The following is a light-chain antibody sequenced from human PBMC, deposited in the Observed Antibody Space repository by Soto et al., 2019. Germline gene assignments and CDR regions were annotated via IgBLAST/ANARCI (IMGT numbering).Light chain of an antibody. CDR2: DTS. CDR1: QSVSSSY. Sequence: IVLTQSPGTLSLSPGERATLSCRASQSVSSSYLAWYQQKPGQAPRLLIYDTSTRATGVPTRFSGSRSGAEFTLTINSLQSEDFAVYYCQQYGTSPYTFGQGTRLEIK. CDR3: QQYGTSPYT. J-gene: IGKJ5*01. V-gene: IGKV3-20*01.